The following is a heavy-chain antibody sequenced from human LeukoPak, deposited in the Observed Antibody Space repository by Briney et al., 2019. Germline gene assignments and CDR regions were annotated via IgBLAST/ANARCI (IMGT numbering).Heavy chain of an antibody. D-gene: IGHD1-26*01. CDR1: GGSFSGYY. J-gene: IGHJ4*02. CDR3: ARSYGSLDDY. V-gene: IGHV4-34*01. CDR2: INHSGST. Sequence: SETLSLTCAVYGGSFSGYYWSWIRQPPGKGLEWIGEINHSGSTNYNPSLKSRVTISVDKSKNQFSLKLSSVTAADTAVYYCARSYGSLDDYWGQGTLVTVSS.